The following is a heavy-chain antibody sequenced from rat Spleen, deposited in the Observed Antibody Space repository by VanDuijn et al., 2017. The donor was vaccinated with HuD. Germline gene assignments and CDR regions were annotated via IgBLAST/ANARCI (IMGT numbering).Heavy chain of an antibody. CDR1: GFTFSNYY. D-gene: IGHD1-1*01. CDR2: ISTGGGST. Sequence: EVQLVESGGGLVQPGRSMKLSCAASGFTFSNYYMAWVRQAPTKGLEWVAYISTGGGSTYYRDSVKGRFTISRDNAKSTLYLQMDSLRSEDTATYYCATGYYYSGGAGFAYWGQGTLVTVSS. CDR3: ATGYYYSGGAGFAY. J-gene: IGHJ3*01. V-gene: IGHV5-27*01.